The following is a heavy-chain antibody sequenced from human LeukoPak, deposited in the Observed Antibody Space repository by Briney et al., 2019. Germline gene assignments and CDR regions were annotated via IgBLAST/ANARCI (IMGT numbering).Heavy chain of an antibody. V-gene: IGHV3-23*01. Sequence: GGSLRLSCAASGFTFSSYAMSWVRQAPGKGLEWVSGITGSGGSTYYVDSVKGRFTISRDNSKNTLYLQMNSLRAEDTAVYYCAKDLESYGDYGDYWGQGTLVTVSS. J-gene: IGHJ4*02. CDR3: AKDLESYGDYGDY. CDR2: ITGSGGST. D-gene: IGHD4-17*01. CDR1: GFTFSSYA.